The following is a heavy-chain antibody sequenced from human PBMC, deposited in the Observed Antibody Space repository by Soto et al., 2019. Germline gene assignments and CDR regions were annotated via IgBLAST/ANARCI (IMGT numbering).Heavy chain of an antibody. CDR1: AGSISRYY. J-gene: IGHJ4*02. CDR3: VGSLGSRAMESFDY. V-gene: IGHV4-59*01. CDR2: ISYTVGA. D-gene: IGHD5-18*01. Sequence: SETLSLTCSVSAGSISRYYWGWVRQPPGEGLEWIAYISYTVGASYNPSLKSRVTISLDTSKNQIALRLMSVTAADTAVYYCVGSLGSRAMESFDYWGRGTLVTVSS.